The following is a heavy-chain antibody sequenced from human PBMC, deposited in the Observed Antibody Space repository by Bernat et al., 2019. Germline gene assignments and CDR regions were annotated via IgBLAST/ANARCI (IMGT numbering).Heavy chain of an antibody. V-gene: IGHV3-33*01. CDR1: GFTFSSYG. CDR3: ARDGDYGCPGYFDL. Sequence: QVQLVESGGGVVQPGRSLRLSCAASGFTFSSYGMHWVRQAPGKGLEWVAVIWYDGSNKYYADSVKGRFTISRDNSKNTLYLQMNSLRAEDTAVYYCARDGDYGCPGYFDLWGRGNLGTVSS. CDR2: IWYDGSNK. J-gene: IGHJ2*01. D-gene: IGHD3-10*01.